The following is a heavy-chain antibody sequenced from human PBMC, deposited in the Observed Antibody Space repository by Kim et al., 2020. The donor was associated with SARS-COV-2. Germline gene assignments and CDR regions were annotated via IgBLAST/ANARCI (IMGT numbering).Heavy chain of an antibody. CDR3: ARYCSSTSCPDTHYYYGMDV. Sequence: SETLSLTCAVSGGSISSSNWWSWVRQPPGKGLEWIGEIYHSGSTNYNPSLKSRVTISVDKSKNQFSLKLSSVTAADTAVYYCARYCSSTSCPDTHYYYGMDVWGQGTTVTVSS. J-gene: IGHJ6*02. D-gene: IGHD2-2*01. CDR1: GGSISSSNW. V-gene: IGHV4-4*02. CDR2: IYHSGST.